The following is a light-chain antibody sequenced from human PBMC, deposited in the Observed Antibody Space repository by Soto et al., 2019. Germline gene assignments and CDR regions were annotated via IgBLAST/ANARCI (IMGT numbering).Light chain of an antibody. J-gene: IGLJ1*01. CDR2: GSS. CDR3: QSYDSSLSGYV. CDR1: SSNIGAGYD. V-gene: IGLV1-40*01. Sequence: QSVLTQPPSVSGAPGQRVTISCTGSSSNIGAGYDVHWYQQLPGTAPKVLIYGSSNRPSGVPDRFSGSKSVTSASLAITGLQAEDEADYYCQSYDSSLSGYVFGTGTKVTVL.